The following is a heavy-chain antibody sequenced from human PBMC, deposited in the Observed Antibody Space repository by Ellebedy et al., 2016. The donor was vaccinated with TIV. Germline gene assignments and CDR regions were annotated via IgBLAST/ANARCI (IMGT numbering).Heavy chain of an antibody. CDR2: ISYDGSNK. CDR1: GFTVSSNY. D-gene: IGHD5-24*01. V-gene: IGHV3-30-3*01. CDR3: ANVEMATINHY. J-gene: IGHJ4*02. Sequence: GESLKISCAASGFTVSSNYMSWVRQAPGKGLEWVAVISYDGSNKYYADSVKGRFTISRDNSKNTLYLQMNSLRAEDTAVYYCANVEMATINHYWGQGTLVTVSS.